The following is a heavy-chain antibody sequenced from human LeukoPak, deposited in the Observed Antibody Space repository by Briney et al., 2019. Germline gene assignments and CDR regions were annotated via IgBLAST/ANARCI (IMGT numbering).Heavy chain of an antibody. CDR1: GFTFSDYY. CDR3: AKGYSRGYDYFDY. D-gene: IGHD6-19*01. CDR2: ISSSGSTI. Sequence: GGSLRLSCAASGFTFSDYYMRWIRQAPGKGMGWVSYISSSGSTIYYADSVKGRLTISRDNAKNSLYLQMNSLRAEDTAVYYCAKGYSRGYDYFDYWGQGTLVTVSS. J-gene: IGHJ4*02. V-gene: IGHV3-11*01.